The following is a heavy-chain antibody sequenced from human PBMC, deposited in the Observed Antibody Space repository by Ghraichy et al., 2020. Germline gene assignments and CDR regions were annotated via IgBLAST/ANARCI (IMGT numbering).Heavy chain of an antibody. J-gene: IGHJ3*02. CDR1: GFTFSSYA. CDR3: ARVLRFLEWVQHDAFDI. V-gene: IGHV3-23*01. CDR2: ISGSGGST. D-gene: IGHD3-3*01. Sequence: GGSLRLSCAASGFTFSSYAMSWVRQAPGKGLEWVSAISGSGGSTYYADSVKGRFTISRDNSKNTLYLQMNSLRAEDTAVYYCARVLRFLEWVQHDAFDIWGQGTMVTVSS.